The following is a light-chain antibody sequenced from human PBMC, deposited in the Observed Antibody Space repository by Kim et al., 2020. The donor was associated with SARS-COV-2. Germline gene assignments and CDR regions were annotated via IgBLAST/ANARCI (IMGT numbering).Light chain of an antibody. CDR3: GADHGSGSNFVYV. CDR2: VGTGGIVG. V-gene: IGLV9-49*01. Sequence: CTLSSGYSNYRVDWYQERPGKGPRFVMRVGTGGIVGSKGDGIPDRFSVLGSGLNRYLTIKNIQEEDESDYHCGADHGSGSNFVYVFGTGTKVTVL. CDR1: SGYSNYR. J-gene: IGLJ1*01.